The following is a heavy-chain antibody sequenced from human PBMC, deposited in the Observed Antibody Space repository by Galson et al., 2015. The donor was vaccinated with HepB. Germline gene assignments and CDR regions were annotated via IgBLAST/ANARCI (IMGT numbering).Heavy chain of an antibody. Sequence: SVKVSCKASGYTFTGYYMHWVRQAPGQGLEWMGWINPSNGGTKSAQKFQGRVTMTRDTSISTAYMELSRLRSDDTAVYYCARETYDESSGCYVAEKGALDYWGQGTLVTVSS. D-gene: IGHD3-22*01. J-gene: IGHJ4*02. CDR3: ARETYDESSGCYVAEKGALDY. CDR2: INPSNGGT. CDR1: GYTFTGYY. V-gene: IGHV1-2*02.